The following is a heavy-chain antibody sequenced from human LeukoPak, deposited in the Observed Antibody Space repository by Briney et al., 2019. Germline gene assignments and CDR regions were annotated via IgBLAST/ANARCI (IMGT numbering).Heavy chain of an antibody. CDR2: IYYSGST. Sequence: PSETLSLTCTVSGGSISSYYWSWIRQPPGKGLEWIGYIYYSGSTNHNPSLKSRVTISVDTSKNQFSLKLSSVTAADTAVYYCAGTNSSRSITANYGMDVWGQGTTVTVSS. D-gene: IGHD6-13*01. CDR1: GGSISSYY. CDR3: AGTNSSRSITANYGMDV. J-gene: IGHJ6*02. V-gene: IGHV4-59*01.